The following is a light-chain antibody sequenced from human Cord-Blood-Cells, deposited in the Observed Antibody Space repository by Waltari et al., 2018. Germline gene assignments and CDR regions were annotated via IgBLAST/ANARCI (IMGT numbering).Light chain of an antibody. CDR3: QQSYSTPPFT. CDR1: QSISSY. CDR2: AAS. V-gene: IGKV1-39*01. J-gene: IGKJ3*01. Sequence: DIQMTQSPSYLSASVGDRVTITCRASQSISSYLNWYQQKPGKAPKLLIYAASSLQSGVPARFSGSGSGTDFTLTISSLQPEDFATYYCQQSYSTPPFTFVPETKVDIK.